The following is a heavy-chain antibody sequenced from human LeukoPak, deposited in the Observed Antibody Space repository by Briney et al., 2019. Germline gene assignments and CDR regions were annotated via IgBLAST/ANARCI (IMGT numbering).Heavy chain of an antibody. CDR3: ARGGSSGYYYG. V-gene: IGHV4-4*07. D-gene: IGHD3-22*01. CDR2: LYTSRTT. J-gene: IGHJ4*02. CDR1: VGPISSYF. Sequence: SETLSLTCTVSVGPISSYFWRWIPQPAGKGVEWIGRLYTSRTTTYHPSLKSRVTMSVDTSKNQFSLKLSSMTAADTAVYYCARGGSSGYYYGWGQGTLVTVSS.